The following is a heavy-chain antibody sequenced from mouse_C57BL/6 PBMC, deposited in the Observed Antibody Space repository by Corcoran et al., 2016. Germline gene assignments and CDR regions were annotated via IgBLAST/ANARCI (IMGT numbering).Heavy chain of an antibody. V-gene: IGHV3-6*01. J-gene: IGHJ1*03. CDR3: ARDERSNYPSYFDV. CDR1: GYSITSGYY. CDR2: IGYDGSN. Sequence: DVQLQESGPGLVKPSQSLSLTCSVTGYSITSGYYWNWIRQFPGNKLEWMGYIGYDGSNNYNPSLKNRISITRDTSKNQFFLKLNSVTTEDTATYYCARDERSNYPSYFDVWGTGTTVTVSS. D-gene: IGHD2-5*01.